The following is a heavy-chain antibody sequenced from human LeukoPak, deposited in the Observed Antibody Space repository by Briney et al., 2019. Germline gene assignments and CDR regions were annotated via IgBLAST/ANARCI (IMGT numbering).Heavy chain of an antibody. CDR2: IIPIFGTA. J-gene: IGHJ4*02. Sequence: ASVKVSCKASGGTFSSYAISWVRQAPGQGLEWMGGIIPIFGTANYAQKFQGRVTITTDESTSTAYMELSSLRSEDTAVYYCATGQYYYDSSGWRLLQYYFDYWGQGTLVTVSS. CDR3: ATGQYYYDSSGWRLLQYYFDY. V-gene: IGHV1-69*05. CDR1: GGTFSSYA. D-gene: IGHD3-22*01.